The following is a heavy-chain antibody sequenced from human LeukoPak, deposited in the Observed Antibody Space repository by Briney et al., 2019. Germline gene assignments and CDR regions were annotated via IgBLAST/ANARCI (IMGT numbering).Heavy chain of an antibody. V-gene: IGHV3-30-3*01. CDR1: GFTFSSYA. Sequence: PGRSLRLSCAASGFTFSSYAMHWVRQAPGKGLEWVAVISYDGSNKYYADSVKGRFTISRDNSKNTLYLQMHSLRAEDTAVYYCARAANYYDSSGSPLSDYWGQGTLVTVSS. D-gene: IGHD3-22*01. CDR2: ISYDGSNK. CDR3: ARAANYYDSSGSPLSDY. J-gene: IGHJ4*02.